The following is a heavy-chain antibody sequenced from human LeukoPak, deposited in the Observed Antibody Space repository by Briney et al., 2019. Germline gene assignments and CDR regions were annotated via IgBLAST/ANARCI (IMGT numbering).Heavy chain of an antibody. CDR1: GFTFSTYA. D-gene: IGHD1-26*01. CDR2: ISGSGGST. J-gene: IGHJ4*02. V-gene: IGHV3-23*01. Sequence: GGSLSLSCAASGFTFSTYAMNWVRQAPGKGLEWVSAISGSGGSTYYADSVKGRFTISRDNSKNTLFLQMNSLRAEDTAVYYCAKELYSGSYYVGRCIDYWGQGTLVTVSS. CDR3: AKELYSGSYYVGRCIDY.